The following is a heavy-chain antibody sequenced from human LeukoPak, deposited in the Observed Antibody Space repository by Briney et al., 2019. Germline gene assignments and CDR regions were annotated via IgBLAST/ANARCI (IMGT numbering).Heavy chain of an antibody. CDR3: ARRVAVAGYY. CDR1: GGPISSSSYY. Sequence: SETLSLTCTVSGGPISSSSYYWGWIRQPPGKGLEWIGSIYYSGSTYYNPSLKSRVTISVDTSKNQFSLKLSSVTAADTAVYYCARRVAVAGYYWGQGTLVTVSS. J-gene: IGHJ4*02. D-gene: IGHD6-19*01. V-gene: IGHV4-39*01. CDR2: IYYSGST.